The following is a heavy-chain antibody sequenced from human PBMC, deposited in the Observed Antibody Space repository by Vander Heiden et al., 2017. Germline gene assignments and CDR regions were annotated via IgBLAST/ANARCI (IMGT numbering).Heavy chain of an antibody. D-gene: IGHD2-15*01. CDR2: LRYDGSHT. CDR3: ARDYVRYCSGGSCYNDY. Sequence: QVQLVESGGGVVQPGRSLRLSCAASGFTFSSYGMHWVRQAPGKGLDGVAVLRYDGSHTYYADSVKGRFTISRDNSKNTLYLQMNSLRAEDTAVYYCARDYVRYCSGGSCYNDYWGQGTLVTVSS. CDR1: GFTFSSYG. J-gene: IGHJ4*02. V-gene: IGHV3-33*01.